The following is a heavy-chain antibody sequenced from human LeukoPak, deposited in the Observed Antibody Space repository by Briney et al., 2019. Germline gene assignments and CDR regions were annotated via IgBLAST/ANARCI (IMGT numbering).Heavy chain of an antibody. D-gene: IGHD4-23*01. J-gene: IGHJ2*01. Sequence: GGSLRLSCAASGFTFDDYGMSWVRQAPGKGLEWVSGISWNGGSTGYADSVKGRFTISRDNAKNSLYLQMNSLRTEDTALYYCARVGDPVVTIWYFDLWGRGALVTVSS. V-gene: IGHV3-20*04. CDR2: ISWNGGST. CDR1: GFTFDDYG. CDR3: ARVGDPVVTIWYFDL.